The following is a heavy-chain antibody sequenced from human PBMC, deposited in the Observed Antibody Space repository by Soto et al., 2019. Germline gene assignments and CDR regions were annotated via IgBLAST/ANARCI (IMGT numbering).Heavy chain of an antibody. CDR2: ISYDGSNK. CDR1: GFTFSSNA. D-gene: IGHD1-26*01. CDR3: ARDSTSGSYTRAYYYYGMDV. Sequence: QLQLVESGGGVVQPGRSLRLSCAASGFTFSSNAMHWVRQAPGKGLEWVADISYDGSNKKYADSVKGRFTISRDNSKNTLFLQMNSLRAEDTAVYYCARDSTSGSYTRAYYYYGMDVWGQGTTVTVSS. J-gene: IGHJ6*02. V-gene: IGHV3-30-3*01.